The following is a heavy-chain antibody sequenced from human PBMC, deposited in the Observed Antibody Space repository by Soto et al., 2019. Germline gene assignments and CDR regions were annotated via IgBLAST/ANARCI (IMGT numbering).Heavy chain of an antibody. D-gene: IGHD1-26*01. CDR1: GFTFSSYW. CDR2: INSDGSST. V-gene: IGHV3-74*01. Sequence: LRLSCAASGFTFSSYWMHWVRQAPGKGLVWVSRINSDGSSTSYADSVKGRFTISRDNANNTLYLQMNSLRAEDTAVYYCARGSQELLAVYYYMDVWGKGTTVTVSS. J-gene: IGHJ6*03. CDR3: ARGSQELLAVYYYMDV.